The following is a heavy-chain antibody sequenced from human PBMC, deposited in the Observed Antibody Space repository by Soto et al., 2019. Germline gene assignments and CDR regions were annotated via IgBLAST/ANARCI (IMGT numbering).Heavy chain of an antibody. CDR1: GFTFGTTD. J-gene: IGHJ5*02. V-gene: IGHV3-23*01. D-gene: IGHD3-10*01. CDR2: IDGSGGIT. CDR3: VKNSGWFNT. Sequence: GGSLRLSCAASGFTFGTTDMSWIRQAPGEGLEWVSTIDGSGGITYYADSVKGRFTISRDNSRNTVYLQMNSLRGDDTALYYCVKNSGWFNTWGQGALVTVSS.